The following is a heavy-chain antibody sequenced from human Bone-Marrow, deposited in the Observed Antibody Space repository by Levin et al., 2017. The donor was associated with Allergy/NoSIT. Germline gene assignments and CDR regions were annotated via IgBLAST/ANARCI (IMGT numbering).Heavy chain of an antibody. V-gene: IGHV3-30*18. CDR1: GFTFSSYG. Sequence: GGSLRLSCAASGFTFSSYGMHWVRQAPGKGLEWVAVISYDGSNKYYADSVKGRFTISRDNSKNTLYLQMNSLRAEDTAVYYCAKDRLGESGWSRGHDAFDIWGQGTMVTVSS. J-gene: IGHJ3*02. CDR2: ISYDGSNK. D-gene: IGHD3-16*01. CDR3: AKDRLGESGWSRGHDAFDI.